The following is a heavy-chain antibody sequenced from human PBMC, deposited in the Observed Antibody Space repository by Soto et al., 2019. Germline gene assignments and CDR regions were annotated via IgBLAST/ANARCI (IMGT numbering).Heavy chain of an antibody. D-gene: IGHD1-1*01. CDR1: GYGFTTYG. CDR2: ISAHNGNT. V-gene: IGHV1-18*01. CDR3: ARGRYGDY. Sequence: QVHLVQSGAEVKKPGASVKVSCKGSGYGFTTYGITWVRQAPGQGLEWMAWISAHNGNTNYAQKLQGRVTVTRDTSTSXAYMELRSLRSDDTAVYYCARGRYGDYWGQGALVTVSS. J-gene: IGHJ4*02.